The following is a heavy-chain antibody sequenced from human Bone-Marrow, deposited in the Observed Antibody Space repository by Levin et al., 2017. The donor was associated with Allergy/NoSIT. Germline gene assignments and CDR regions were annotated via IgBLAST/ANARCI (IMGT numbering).Heavy chain of an antibody. V-gene: IGHV1-46*01. Sequence: GESLKISCKASGYTFTSYYMHWVRQAPGQGLEWMGIINPSGGSTSYAQKFQGRVTMTRDTSTSTVYMELSSLRSEDTAVYYCARARWSGGSCYPVGIGYWGQGTLVTVSS. J-gene: IGHJ4*02. CDR3: ARARWSGGSCYPVGIGY. CDR2: INPSGGST. D-gene: IGHD2-15*01. CDR1: GYTFTSYY.